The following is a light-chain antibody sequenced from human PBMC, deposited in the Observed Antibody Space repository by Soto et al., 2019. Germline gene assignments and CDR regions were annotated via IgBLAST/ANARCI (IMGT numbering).Light chain of an antibody. CDR2: GAS. Sequence: EIVMTQSPATLPVSPGERATLSCRASQSVSGNLAWYQQKPGQAPRLLIYGASTRATGIPARFSGSGSGTDFTLTISSLQSEDFALYYCQQYNNWPPTFGQGTRLEIK. CDR3: QQYNNWPPT. V-gene: IGKV3-15*01. J-gene: IGKJ5*01. CDR1: QSVSGN.